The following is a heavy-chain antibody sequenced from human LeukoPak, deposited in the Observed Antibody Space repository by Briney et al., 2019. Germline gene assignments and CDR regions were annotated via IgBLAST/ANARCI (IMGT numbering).Heavy chain of an antibody. CDR3: ARVSY. CDR1: GFTFDDYA. J-gene: IGHJ4*02. V-gene: IGHV3-9*01. Sequence: GRSLRLSCAASGFTFDDYAMHWVRQAPGKGLEWVSGISWNSGSIGYADSVKGRFTISRDNAKNSLYLQMNSLRAEDTAVYYCARVSYWGQGTLVTVSS. CDR2: ISWNSGSI.